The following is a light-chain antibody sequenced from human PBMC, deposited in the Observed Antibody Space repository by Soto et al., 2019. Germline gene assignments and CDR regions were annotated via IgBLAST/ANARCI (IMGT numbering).Light chain of an antibody. Sequence: DIQMTQSPPTLSASVGDRVTITCWASQTISSWLAWYQQKPGKAPKLLIYDASSLESGVPSRFSGSGSGTEFTLTISSLQPEDFGIYYCQQYENYWTFGQGTKVEIK. J-gene: IGKJ1*01. CDR3: QQYENYWT. V-gene: IGKV1-5*01. CDR2: DAS. CDR1: QTISSW.